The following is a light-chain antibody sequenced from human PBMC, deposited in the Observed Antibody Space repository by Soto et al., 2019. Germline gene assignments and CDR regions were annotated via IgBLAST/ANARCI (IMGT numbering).Light chain of an antibody. CDR1: HDINNY. CDR2: DAY. Sequence: DIQMTQSPSSLSASVGDRVTITCQASHDINNYLSWYQQKPGKAPRLLTYDAYKMETGVPSRFSGSGSGTDFTLTISSLQPEDIATYYCQQNDNLPTFGGGTKVDIK. V-gene: IGKV1-33*01. CDR3: QQNDNLPT. J-gene: IGKJ4*01.